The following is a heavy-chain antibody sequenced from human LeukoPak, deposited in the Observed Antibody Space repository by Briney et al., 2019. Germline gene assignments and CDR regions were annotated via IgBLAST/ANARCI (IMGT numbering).Heavy chain of an antibody. CDR3: ARGPSLYYYDSSGYYYAKYFQH. V-gene: IGHV4-39*07. CDR2: IYYSGST. Sequence: PSETLSLTCTVSGGSISSSSYYWGWIRQPPGKGLEWIGSIYYSGSTYYNPSLKSRVTISVDTSKNQFSLKLSSVTAADTAVYYCARGPSLYYYDSSGYYYAKYFQHWGQGTLVTVSS. CDR1: GGSISSSSYY. J-gene: IGHJ1*01. D-gene: IGHD3-22*01.